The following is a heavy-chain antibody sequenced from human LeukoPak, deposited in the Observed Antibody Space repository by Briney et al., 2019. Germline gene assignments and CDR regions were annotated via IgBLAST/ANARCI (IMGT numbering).Heavy chain of an antibody. D-gene: IGHD1-26*01. CDR1: GFTFSSYG. V-gene: IGHV3-21*05. CDR3: ARDQSGTSDY. CDR2: ISSSDTYT. Sequence: GRSLRLSCAASGFTFSSYGMHWIRQAPGKGLEWLSNISSSDTYTTYADSVKGRFTISRDNAKNSLYLQTNSLRAEDTALYYCARDQSGTSDYWGQGTLVTVSS. J-gene: IGHJ4*02.